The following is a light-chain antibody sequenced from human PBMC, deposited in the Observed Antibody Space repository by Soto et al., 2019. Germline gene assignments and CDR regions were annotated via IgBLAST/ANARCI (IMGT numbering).Light chain of an antibody. CDR2: DAS. CDR1: QSVSSSY. J-gene: IGKJ1*01. V-gene: IGKV3-20*01. CDR3: QQYGSSPT. Sequence: EIVLTQSPGTLSLCPGERATLSCRASQSVSSSYLAWYQQKPGQAPTLLVYDASSRATGIPDRFIGSGSGTDCTFTISRLEPEEFAVSDCQQYGSSPTFGQATKVEIK.